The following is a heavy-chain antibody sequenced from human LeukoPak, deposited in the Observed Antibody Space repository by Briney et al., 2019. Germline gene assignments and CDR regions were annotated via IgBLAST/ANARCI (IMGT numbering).Heavy chain of an antibody. CDR1: GFTVSSNY. V-gene: IGHV3-7*01. Sequence: GGSLRLSCAASGFTVSSNYMSWVRQAPGKGLEWVANIQQDGSAKYYVDSVKGRFTISRDNAKNSLYLQMNSLRAEDTAVYYCARFSLYDNSGYYSWLFDFWGQGTLVTVSS. CDR3: ARFSLYDNSGYYSWLFDF. D-gene: IGHD3-22*01. J-gene: IGHJ4*02. CDR2: IQQDGSAK.